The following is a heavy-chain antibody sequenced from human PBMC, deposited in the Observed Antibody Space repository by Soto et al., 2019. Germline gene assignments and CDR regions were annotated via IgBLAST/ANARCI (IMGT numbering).Heavy chain of an antibody. CDR3: GRCTSTSCHLGSDY. Sequence: GGSLRLSCAASGFTFSNYAMSWVRQAPGKGLEWVALISHDGINKYYADSVRGRFTISRDSSTNTLYLQMNSLRAADTAVYYCGRCTSTSCHLGSDYWGQGTLVTVSS. D-gene: IGHD2-2*01. CDR1: GFTFSNYA. CDR2: ISHDGINK. J-gene: IGHJ4*02. V-gene: IGHV3-30-3*01.